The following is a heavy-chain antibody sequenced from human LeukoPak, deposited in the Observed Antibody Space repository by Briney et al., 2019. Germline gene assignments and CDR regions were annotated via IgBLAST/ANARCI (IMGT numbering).Heavy chain of an antibody. CDR1: GYSFTIYW. CDR3: ASPYCSSTSCWEHFQH. Sequence: GESLKISCKGSGYSFTIYWIGWVRQMPGKGLEWIGIIYPGDSDTRYSPSFQGQVTISADKSISTAYLQWSSLKASDTAMYYCASPYCSSTSCWEHFQHWGQGTLVTVSS. D-gene: IGHD2-2*01. J-gene: IGHJ1*01. CDR2: IYPGDSDT. V-gene: IGHV5-51*01.